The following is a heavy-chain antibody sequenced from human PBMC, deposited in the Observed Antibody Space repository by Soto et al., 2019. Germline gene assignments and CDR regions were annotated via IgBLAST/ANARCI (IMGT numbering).Heavy chain of an antibody. CDR2: IWYDGSNK. Sequence: AGGSLRLSCAASGFTFSSYGMHWVRQAPGKGLEWVAVIWYDGSNKYYADSVKGRFTISRDNSKNTLYLQMNSLRAEDTAVYYCARDAVPTALYFDYWGQGTLVTVSS. CDR3: ARDAVPTALYFDY. J-gene: IGHJ4*02. D-gene: IGHD4-4*01. V-gene: IGHV3-33*01. CDR1: GFTFSSYG.